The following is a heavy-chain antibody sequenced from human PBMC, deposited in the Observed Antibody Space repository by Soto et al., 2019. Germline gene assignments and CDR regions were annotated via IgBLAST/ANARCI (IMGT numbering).Heavy chain of an antibody. CDR2: ISADNGNT. Sequence: ASVKVSCKASGYTFTSYGSSWVRQAPGQRLEWMGWISADNGNTNYSQKLQGRVTITRDTSASTAYMELSSLRSEDTAVYYCARDLPPPDYWGQGTLVTVSS. CDR3: ARDLPPPDY. CDR1: GYTFTSYG. V-gene: IGHV1-18*01. J-gene: IGHJ4*02.